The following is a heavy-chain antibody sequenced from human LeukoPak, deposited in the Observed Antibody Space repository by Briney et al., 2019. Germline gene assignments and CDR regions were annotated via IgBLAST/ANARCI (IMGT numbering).Heavy chain of an antibody. Sequence: SETLSLTCTVSGGSISSYYWSWIRQPAGKGLEWIGRIYTSGSTNYNPSLKSRVTISVDTSKNQFSLKLSSVTAADTAVYYCARDANGWFGTHWFDPWGQGTLVTVAS. V-gene: IGHV4-4*07. CDR2: IYTSGST. CDR1: GGSISSYY. D-gene: IGHD3-10*01. CDR3: ARDANGWFGTHWFDP. J-gene: IGHJ5*02.